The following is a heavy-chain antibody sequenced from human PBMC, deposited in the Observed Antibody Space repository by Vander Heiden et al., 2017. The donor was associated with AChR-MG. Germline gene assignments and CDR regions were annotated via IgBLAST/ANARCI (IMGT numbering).Heavy chain of an antibody. V-gene: IGHV3-30*03. Sequence: QVQLVGSGGGVVQPGGSLRLPCAASGLTFRNHAIHWVRQAPGKGLEWVAAPSYDGSNEYYADSVKGRFTISRDNSKNTLYLQMNSLRVEDTAVYYCARDRSIEDAFDIWGQGTMVTVSS. J-gene: IGHJ3*02. CDR1: GLTFRNHA. D-gene: IGHD6-6*01. CDR3: ARDRSIEDAFDI. CDR2: PSYDGSNE.